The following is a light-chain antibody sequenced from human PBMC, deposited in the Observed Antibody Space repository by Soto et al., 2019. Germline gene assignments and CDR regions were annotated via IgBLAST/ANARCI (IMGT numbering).Light chain of an antibody. CDR2: GVS. J-gene: IGKJ5*01. CDR1: QRLSASD. V-gene: IGKV3-20*01. CDR3: QQYGSSHLIT. Sequence: EIGLTQSPGTLSLSPGQRATLSCRASQRLSASDIAWYQQKPGQAPKFLIYGVSSRATCIPDRFSGSGSGTDFTLTISRLEPEDFAVYHCQQYGSSHLITFGQGTRLEIK.